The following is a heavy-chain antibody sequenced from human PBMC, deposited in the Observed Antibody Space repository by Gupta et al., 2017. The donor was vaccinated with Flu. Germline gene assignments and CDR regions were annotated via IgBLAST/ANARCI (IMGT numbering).Heavy chain of an antibody. CDR3: ARVRYQLLMSP. V-gene: IGHV4-34*01. D-gene: IGHD2-8*01. Sequence: GGSFSEYYWRGVRQAPGKGLEWIGEINYGGNTKDNPSLKSRVSISVDTYKNQFSLNLRYVTAADTAMYYCARVRYQLLMSPWGQGTLVTVSS. J-gene: IGHJ5*02. CDR1: GGSFSEYY. CDR2: INYGGNT.